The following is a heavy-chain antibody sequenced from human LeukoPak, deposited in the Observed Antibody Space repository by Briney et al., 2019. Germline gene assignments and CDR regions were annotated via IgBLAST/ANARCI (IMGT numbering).Heavy chain of an antibody. CDR3: ARVPTYNYFDY. J-gene: IGHJ4*02. D-gene: IGHD1-14*01. V-gene: IGHV4-39*07. CDR1: GGSISSSSYY. CDR2: IYYSGST. Sequence: SETLSLTCTVSGGSISSSSYYWGWIRQPPGKGLEWIGSIYYSGSTYYNPSLKSRVTISVDTSKNQFSLKLSSVTAADTAVYYCARVPTYNYFDYWGQGTLVTVSS.